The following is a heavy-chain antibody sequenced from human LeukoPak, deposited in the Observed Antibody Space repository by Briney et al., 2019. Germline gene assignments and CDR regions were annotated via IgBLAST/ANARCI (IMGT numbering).Heavy chain of an antibody. Sequence: GGSPRLSCAASGFTFSSYNMNWVRQAPGKGLEWVSSISSSSTYIYYADSVKGRFTISRDNAKNSLYLQMNSLRVEDTAVYYCARKYCSGGSCYDGDAFDIWGQGTMVTVSS. CDR3: ARKYCSGGSCYDGDAFDI. CDR1: GFTFSSYN. V-gene: IGHV3-21*01. J-gene: IGHJ3*02. CDR2: ISSSSTYI. D-gene: IGHD2-15*01.